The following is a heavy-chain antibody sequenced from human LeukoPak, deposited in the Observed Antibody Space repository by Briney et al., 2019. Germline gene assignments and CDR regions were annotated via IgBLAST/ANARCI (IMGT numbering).Heavy chain of an antibody. CDR2: LNWNGDTT. D-gene: IGHD3-22*01. V-gene: IGHV3-20*04. CDR1: GFTFDDYG. CDR3: ASRHSDGYFDY. J-gene: IGHJ4*02. Sequence: GGSLRLSCAASGFTFDDYGMSWVRQLPGKGLEWVSGLNWNGDTTDYADSVRGRFTISRDNAKNSLYLQMNSLTAEDTAFYYCASRHSDGYFDYWVQGTLVTVSS.